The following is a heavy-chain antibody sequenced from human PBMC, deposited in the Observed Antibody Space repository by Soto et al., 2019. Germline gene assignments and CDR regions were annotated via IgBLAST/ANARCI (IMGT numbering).Heavy chain of an antibody. CDR1: GFTFSDSA. D-gene: IGHD2-15*01. V-gene: IGHV3-73*01. Sequence: EVQLVESGGGLVQPGGSLKLSCAASGFTFSDSAMHWVRQASGKGLEWVGRIRSKPNTDATAYAASVKGRFTISRDDSKNTAYMQMNSLKTEDTAVYYWTRHVDCSGGSCYSGYYYYMDVWGKGTTVTVSS. CDR2: IRSKPNTDAT. J-gene: IGHJ6*03. CDR3: TRHVDCSGGSCYSGYYYYMDV.